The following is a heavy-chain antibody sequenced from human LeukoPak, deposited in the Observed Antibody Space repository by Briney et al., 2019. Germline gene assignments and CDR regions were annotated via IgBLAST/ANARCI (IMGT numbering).Heavy chain of an antibody. D-gene: IGHD6-25*01. CDR2: IGTAGDI. Sequence: PGGSLRLSCVVSGFIFRDYGLSWVRQATGKGLEWVSGIGTAGDIYYPGSVKGRFTISRENAKNSLYLQMNSLRAGDTAVYYCARDRGRYYMDVWGKGTTVTISS. CDR1: GFIFRDYG. CDR3: ARDRGRYYMDV. J-gene: IGHJ6*03. V-gene: IGHV3-13*01.